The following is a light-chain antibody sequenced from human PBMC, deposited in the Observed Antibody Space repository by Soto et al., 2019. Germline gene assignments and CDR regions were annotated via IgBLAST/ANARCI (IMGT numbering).Light chain of an antibody. Sequence: EIVLTQSPGTLSFSPGERATLSCRASQSLSSDSLAWYQQKPGRAARLLIYGASSRATGIPDRFSGSGSGTHFTLTVSRLEPEDFAVFYCQQYGSSPPTFGQGTKVQIK. CDR3: QQYGSSPPT. CDR1: QSLSSDS. V-gene: IGKV3-20*01. CDR2: GAS. J-gene: IGKJ2*01.